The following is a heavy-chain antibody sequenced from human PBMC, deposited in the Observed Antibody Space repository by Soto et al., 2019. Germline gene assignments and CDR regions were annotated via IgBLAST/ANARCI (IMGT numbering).Heavy chain of an antibody. CDR1: GFTFGSYG. CDR2: IWYDGRKT. Sequence: QVQLVESGGGVIQPGRSLRLSCAASGFTFGSYGMHWVRQAPGKGPEWVAVIWYDGRKTYYADSVKGRFTISRDNPKNTLYLQRNSLRAEDTAVDYCARVAVWFGDYYYYGMDVWGQGTTVTVSS. J-gene: IGHJ6*02. D-gene: IGHD3-10*01. V-gene: IGHV3-33*01. CDR3: ARVAVWFGDYYYYGMDV.